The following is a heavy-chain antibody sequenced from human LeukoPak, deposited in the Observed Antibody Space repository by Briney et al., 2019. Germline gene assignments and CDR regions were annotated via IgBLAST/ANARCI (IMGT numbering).Heavy chain of an antibody. V-gene: IGHV3-21*01. CDR3: ARDRGCSTTSCYTLSFDC. Sequence: GGSLRLSCAASGFTFSSYSMNWVRQAPGEGLEWVSSISSSSSYIYYADSMKGRFTISRENAKNSLYLTMNSLRAEDTAVYYCARDRGCSTTSCYTLSFDCWGQGTLVTVSS. D-gene: IGHD2-2*02. CDR2: ISSSSSYI. J-gene: IGHJ4*02. CDR1: GFTFSSYS.